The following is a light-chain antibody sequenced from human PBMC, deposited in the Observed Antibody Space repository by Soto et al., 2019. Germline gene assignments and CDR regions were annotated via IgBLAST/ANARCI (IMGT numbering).Light chain of an antibody. CDR1: SSDIGGSKY. CDR3: SSYTSSGTLYV. Sequence: QSALTQPASVSASPGQSISISCTGTSSDIGGSKYVSWYQQHPGKAPKLLIYEVTYRPSGVSDRFSGSKSGNTASLTVSGLQAEDEADYYCSSYTSSGTLYVFGTGTKLTVL. CDR2: EVT. V-gene: IGLV2-14*01. J-gene: IGLJ1*01.